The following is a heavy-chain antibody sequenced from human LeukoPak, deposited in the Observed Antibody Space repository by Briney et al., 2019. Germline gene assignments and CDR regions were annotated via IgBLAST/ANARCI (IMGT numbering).Heavy chain of an antibody. CDR2: ISGSGGST. D-gene: IGHD6-19*01. CDR1: GFTFSSYA. V-gene: IGHV3-23*01. Sequence: GGSLRLSWAASGFTFSSYAMSWVRQAPGKGLEWVSAISGSGGSTYYADSVKGRFTISRDNSKNTLYLQMNSLRAEDTAVYYCAKDQAASGWYSPVGYWGQGTLVTVSS. CDR3: AKDQAASGWYSPVGY. J-gene: IGHJ4*02.